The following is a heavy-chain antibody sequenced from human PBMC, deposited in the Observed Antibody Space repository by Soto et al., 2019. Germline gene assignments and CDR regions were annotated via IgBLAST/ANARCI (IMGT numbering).Heavy chain of an antibody. D-gene: IGHD6-19*01. CDR2: ISAYNGNT. CDR1: GYTFTSYG. V-gene: IGHV1-18*01. Sequence: ASVKVSCTASGYTFTSYGISWVRQAPGQGLEWMGWISAYNGNTNYAQKLQGRVTMTTDTSTSTAYMELRSLRSDDTAVYYCGRVEWTDKKSIEVVGSLAYWAQGTLVPVSS. CDR3: GRVEWTDKKSIEVVGSLAY. J-gene: IGHJ4*02.